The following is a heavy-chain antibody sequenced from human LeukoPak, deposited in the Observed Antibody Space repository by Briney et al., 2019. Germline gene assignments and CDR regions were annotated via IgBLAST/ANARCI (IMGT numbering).Heavy chain of an antibody. CDR1: GFTFSSYG. V-gene: IGHV3-30*02. CDR3: AKDPYVLAGLQRGPYDY. D-gene: IGHD6-13*01. J-gene: IGHJ4*02. CDR2: IRYDGSNK. Sequence: GGSLRLSCAASGFTFSSYGMHWVRQAPGKGLEWVAFIRYDGSNKYYADSVKGRFTISRDNSKNTLYLQMNSLRAEDTAVYYCAKDPYVLAGLQRGPYDYWGQGTLVTVSS.